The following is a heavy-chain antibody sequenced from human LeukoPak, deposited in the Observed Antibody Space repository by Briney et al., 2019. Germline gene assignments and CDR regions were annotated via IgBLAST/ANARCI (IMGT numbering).Heavy chain of an antibody. V-gene: IGHV3-48*01. CDR1: GFTFSSYS. CDR3: ASGGYSYGPLFDY. J-gene: IGHJ4*02. D-gene: IGHD5-18*01. Sequence: GGSLRLSCAASGFTFSSYSMNWVRQAPGKGLEWVSYISSSSSTICYADSVKGRFTISRDNAKNSLYLQMNSLRAEDTAVYYCASGGYSYGPLFDYWGQGTLVTVSS. CDR2: ISSSSSTI.